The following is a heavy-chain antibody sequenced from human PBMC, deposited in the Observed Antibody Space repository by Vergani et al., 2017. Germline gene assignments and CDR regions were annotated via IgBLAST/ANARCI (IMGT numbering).Heavy chain of an antibody. CDR2: IYYSGST. D-gene: IGHD3-3*01. V-gene: IGHV4-39*01. J-gene: IGHJ3*02. CDR1: GGSISSSSYY. Sequence: QLQLQESGPGLVQPSETLSLTCTVSGGSISSSSYYWGWIRQPPGKGLEWIGSIYYSGSTYYNPSLKSRVTISVDTSKNQFSLKLSSVTAADTAVYYCARLYYDFWSGSLDAFDIWGQGTMVTVSS. CDR3: ARLYYDFWSGSLDAFDI.